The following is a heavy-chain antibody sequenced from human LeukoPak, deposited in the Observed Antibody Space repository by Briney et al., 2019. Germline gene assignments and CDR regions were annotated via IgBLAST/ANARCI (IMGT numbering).Heavy chain of an antibody. D-gene: IGHD1-26*01. J-gene: IGHJ3*02. V-gene: IGHV3-21*01. CDR3: AREVGTPQAFDI. CDR2: ISSNNRYI. Sequence: PGGSLRLSCAASGFTFSTYSMNWVRQAPGKGLEWVSSISSNNRYIYYADSVRGRFTISRDNAKNSLYLQMNSLKAEDTAIYYCAREVGTPQAFDIWGQGTMVTVSS. CDR1: GFTFSTYS.